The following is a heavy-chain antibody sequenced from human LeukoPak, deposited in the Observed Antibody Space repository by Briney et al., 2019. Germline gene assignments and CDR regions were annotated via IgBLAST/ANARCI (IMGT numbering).Heavy chain of an antibody. Sequence: PGGSLRLSCAASGFTFSSYSMNWVRQAPGKGLEWVANIKQDGSEKYYVDSVKGRFTISRDNAKNSLYLQMNSLRAEDTAVYYCARGSSYFDYWGQGTLVTVSS. CDR2: IKQDGSEK. D-gene: IGHD1-26*01. V-gene: IGHV3-7*01. CDR3: ARGSSYFDY. CDR1: GFTFSSYS. J-gene: IGHJ4*02.